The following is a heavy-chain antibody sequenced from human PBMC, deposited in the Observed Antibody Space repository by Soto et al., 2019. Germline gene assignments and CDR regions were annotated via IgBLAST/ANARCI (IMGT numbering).Heavy chain of an antibody. V-gene: IGHV3-11*01. Sequence: QVQLVESGGGLVKPGGSLRLSCAASGFTFSDYFMSWSRQAPGKGLEWLSYISGGDGNTYYADSGRGRFTISRDNAKHSVYLQMNSLRVEDTAGYYCAGDEAPTSMAVGGKGTTVTVSP. CDR3: AGDEAPTSMAV. J-gene: IGHJ6*04. CDR1: GFTFSDYF. CDR2: ISGGDGNT.